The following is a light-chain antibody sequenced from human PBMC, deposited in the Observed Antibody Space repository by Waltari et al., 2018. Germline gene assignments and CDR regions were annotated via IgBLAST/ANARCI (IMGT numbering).Light chain of an antibody. J-gene: IGKJ1*01. V-gene: IGKV2-28*01. CDR3: MQSLQSLWT. CDR2: LGS. CDR1: QSLLHRNGNNY. Sequence: DIVVTQSPLSLPVTPEEPASISCRSRQSLLHRNGNNYLDWSLQKPGQSPQLLIYLGSNRASGVPDRFSGSGSGTDFTLRISRVEAEDVGVYYCMQSLQSLWTFGPGTKVEIK.